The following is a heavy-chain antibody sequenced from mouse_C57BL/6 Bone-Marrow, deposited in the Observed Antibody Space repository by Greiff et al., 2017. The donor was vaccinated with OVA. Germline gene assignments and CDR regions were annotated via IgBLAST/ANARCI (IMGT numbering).Heavy chain of an antibody. D-gene: IGHD3-2*02. Sequence: VQLQQSGAELVRPGTSVKVSCKASGYAFTNYLIEWVKQRPGPGLEWIGVINPGSGGTNYNEKFKGKATLTADKSSSTAYMQLSSLTSEDSAVYFCARFDSSGYTYWGQGTTLTVSS. J-gene: IGHJ2*01. CDR3: ARFDSSGYTY. CDR1: GYAFTNYL. V-gene: IGHV1-54*01. CDR2: INPGSGGT.